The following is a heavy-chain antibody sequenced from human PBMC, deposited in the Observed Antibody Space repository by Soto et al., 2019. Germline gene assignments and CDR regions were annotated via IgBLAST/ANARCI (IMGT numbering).Heavy chain of an antibody. V-gene: IGHV4-30-2*01. Sequence: PSETLSLTCAVSGGSISSGGYSWSWIRQPPGKGLEWIGYIYHSGSTYYNPSLKSRVTISVDRSKNQFSLKLSSVTAADTAVYYCARGGDYAGDAFDIWGQGTMVTVSS. CDR3: ARGGDYAGDAFDI. D-gene: IGHD4-17*01. CDR1: GGSISSGGYS. J-gene: IGHJ3*02. CDR2: IYHSGST.